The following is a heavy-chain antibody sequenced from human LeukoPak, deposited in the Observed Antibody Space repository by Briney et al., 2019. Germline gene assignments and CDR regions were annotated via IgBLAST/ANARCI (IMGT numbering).Heavy chain of an antibody. CDR3: ARVRVEMATMFDY. J-gene: IGHJ4*02. V-gene: IGHV1-3*01. CDR1: GYTFTSYD. CDR2: INAGNGNT. D-gene: IGHD5-24*01. Sequence: ASVKVSCKASGYTFTSYDINWVRQATGQGLEWMGWINAGNGNTKYSQKFQGRVTITRDTSASTAYMELSSLRSEDTAVYYCARVRVEMATMFDYWGQGTLVTVSS.